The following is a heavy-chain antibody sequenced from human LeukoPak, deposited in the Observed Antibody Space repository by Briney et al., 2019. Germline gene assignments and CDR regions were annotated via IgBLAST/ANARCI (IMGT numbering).Heavy chain of an antibody. Sequence: GASVKVSCKASGGTFSSYAISWVRQAPGQGLEWMGRIIPILGIANYAQKFQGRVTITADKSTSTAYMELSSLRAEDTALYYCAKEYDSSFDYWGQGTLVTVSS. J-gene: IGHJ4*02. D-gene: IGHD3-22*01. CDR3: AKEYDSSFDY. CDR2: IIPILGIA. CDR1: GGTFSSYA. V-gene: IGHV1-69*04.